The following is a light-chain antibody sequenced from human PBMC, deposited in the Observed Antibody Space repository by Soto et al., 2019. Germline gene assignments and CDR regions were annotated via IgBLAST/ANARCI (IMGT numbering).Light chain of an antibody. Sequence: DIQMTQSPSALSASVGDRVTITCRASQSVSNWLAWYRQKPGEAPKLLIYEGSTLERGVPSMVGGSGSGTEITLTISSLQPDDFAAFDCQQYYTYSRTFGQGTKVEVK. J-gene: IGKJ1*01. CDR3: QQYYTYSRT. V-gene: IGKV1-5*03. CDR1: QSVSNW. CDR2: EGS.